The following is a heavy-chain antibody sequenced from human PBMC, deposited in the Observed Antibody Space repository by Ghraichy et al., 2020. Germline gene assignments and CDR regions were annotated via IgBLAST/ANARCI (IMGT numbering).Heavy chain of an antibody. CDR1: RITFSNYA. Sequence: GGSLRLSCAASRITFSNYAMHWVRQAPGKGLEWVAVMSYDGSNIFYVDSVKGRFSISRDNSKNTVYLQMNSLRAEDTAVYYCAREGGSNGGNWFDPWGQGTLVTVSS. V-gene: IGHV3-30*04. CDR3: AREGGSNGGNWFDP. CDR2: MSYDGSNI. D-gene: IGHD1-26*01. J-gene: IGHJ5*02.